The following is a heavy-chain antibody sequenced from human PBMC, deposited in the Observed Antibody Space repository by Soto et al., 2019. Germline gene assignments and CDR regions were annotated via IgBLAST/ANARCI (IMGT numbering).Heavy chain of an antibody. CDR3: TRELQHNYGYGSDY. J-gene: IGHJ4*01. D-gene: IGHD3-10*01. CDR2: ISSSGSTI. CDR1: EFGFSDYY. V-gene: IGHV3-11*01. Sequence: PGGSLRLSCAASEFGFSDYYMSWIRQAPGKGLEWVSYISSSGSTIYYADSAKGRFTISRDNAKKSLYLQMNSLRAEDTAVYYCTRELQHNYGYGSDYWGQGTLVTVSS.